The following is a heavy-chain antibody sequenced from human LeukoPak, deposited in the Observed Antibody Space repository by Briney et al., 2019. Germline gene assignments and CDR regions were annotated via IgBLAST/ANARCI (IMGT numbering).Heavy chain of an antibody. CDR2: ISYDGSNK. CDR3: AKSGSSWYDGPEYFQH. D-gene: IGHD6-13*01. CDR1: GFTFSSYW. V-gene: IGHV3-30*18. Sequence: GGSLRLSCVASGFTFSSYWMSWVRQAPGKGLEWVAVISYDGSNKYYADSVKGRFTISRDNSKNTLYLQMNSLRAEDTAVYYCAKSGSSWYDGPEYFQHWGQGTLVTVSS. J-gene: IGHJ1*01.